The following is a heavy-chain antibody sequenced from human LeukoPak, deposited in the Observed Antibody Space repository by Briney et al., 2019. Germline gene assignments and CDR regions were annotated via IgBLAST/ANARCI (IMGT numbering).Heavy chain of an antibody. V-gene: IGHV5-51*01. J-gene: IGHJ4*02. CDR3: ARQGVYVDTAMVSGY. D-gene: IGHD5-18*01. Sequence: GESLKISCKGSGYSFTSYWIGWVRQMPGKGLEWMGIIYPGDSDTRYSPSFQGQVTISADKSISTAYLQWSSLKASDTAMYYCARQGVYVDTAMVSGYWGQGTLVTVSS. CDR2: IYPGDSDT. CDR1: GYSFTSYW.